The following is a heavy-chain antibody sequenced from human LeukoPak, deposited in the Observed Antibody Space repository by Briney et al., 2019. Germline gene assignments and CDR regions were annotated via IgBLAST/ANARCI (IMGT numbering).Heavy chain of an antibody. CDR3: ARVGKSGWDFDH. J-gene: IGHJ4*02. Sequence: GRSLRLSCAASGFTFNNYGMHWVRQAPGKGLEWVAVISYHGSNKYYADSVKGRFTISRDNTKNSLSLQMNSLRVDDTAVYYCARVGKSGWDFDHWGQGTLVTVSS. CDR2: ISYHGSNK. CDR1: GFTFNNYG. V-gene: IGHV3-30*03. D-gene: IGHD6-19*01.